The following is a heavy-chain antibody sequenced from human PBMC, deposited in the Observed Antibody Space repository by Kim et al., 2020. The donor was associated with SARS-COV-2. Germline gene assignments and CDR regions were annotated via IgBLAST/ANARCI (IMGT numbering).Heavy chain of an antibody. Sequence: SETLSLTCTVSGGSISSYYWSWIRQPPGKGLEWIGYIYYSGSTNYNPSLKSRVTISVDTSKNQFSLKLSSVTAADTAVYYCATANDPSEYNWSTSAFDIWGQGTMVTVSS. V-gene: IGHV4-59*13. CDR1: GGSISSYY. CDR3: ATANDPSEYNWSTSAFDI. CDR2: IYYSGST. D-gene: IGHD1-20*01. J-gene: IGHJ3*02.